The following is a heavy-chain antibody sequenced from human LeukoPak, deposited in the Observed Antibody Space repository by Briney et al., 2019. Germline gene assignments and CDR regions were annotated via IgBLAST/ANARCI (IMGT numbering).Heavy chain of an antibody. Sequence: PGGSLRLSCAASGFSLTDSSVHWVRQASGKGLEWLGRIRNKASTYATAYAASVRGRFTISRDDSKHTAYLQMSSLKIDDAAVYYCTANGDNSDFWGQGTLVTVSS. D-gene: IGHD2-21*02. V-gene: IGHV3-73*01. CDR2: IRNKASTYAT. CDR3: TANGDNSDF. CDR1: GFSLTDSS. J-gene: IGHJ4*02.